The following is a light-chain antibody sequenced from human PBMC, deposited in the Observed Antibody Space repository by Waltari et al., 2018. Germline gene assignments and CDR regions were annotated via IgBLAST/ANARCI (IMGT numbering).Light chain of an antibody. Sequence: DIVMNQSPDSLAVSLGERATINCKSSQSVLYTSDSKNYLAWYQQKPGQPPKLLIYWASTRESGVPDRFTGSGSGTDFTLTVSSLQAEDVAVYYCQQYYDTPTFGQGTKLEIK. V-gene: IGKV4-1*01. CDR2: WAS. J-gene: IGKJ2*01. CDR1: QSVLYTSDSKNY. CDR3: QQYYDTPT.